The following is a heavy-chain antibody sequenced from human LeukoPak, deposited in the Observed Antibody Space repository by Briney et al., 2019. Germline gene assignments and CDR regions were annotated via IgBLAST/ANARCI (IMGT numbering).Heavy chain of an antibody. V-gene: IGHV3-74*01. Sequence: PGGSLRLSCPASGFTLSNYWMHWVRQGPGKGLVWVSRINPNGGSTSYADSVKGRFTISRDNAKNTLYLQMDSLRVEDTAVYYCTTLPWEAGRDYWGQGTLVTVSS. D-gene: IGHD6-19*01. CDR2: INPNGGST. CDR1: GFTLSNYW. CDR3: TTLPWEAGRDY. J-gene: IGHJ4*02.